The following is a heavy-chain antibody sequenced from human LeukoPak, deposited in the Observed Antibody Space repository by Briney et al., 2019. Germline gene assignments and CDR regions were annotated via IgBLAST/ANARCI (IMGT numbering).Heavy chain of an antibody. Sequence: ASVNVSCKASGYTFTGYGMRWVRQAPGQGLEWMGWISAFIGQANYAQKLQGRVTITTDPSTRPASMEPRSQTSEQPAMCYCARDATSFTMFGVVTSDYWGEGTLVTVPS. CDR2: ISAFIGQA. J-gene: IGHJ4*02. D-gene: IGHD3-3*01. V-gene: IGHV1-18*01. CDR1: GYTFTGYG. CDR3: ARDATSFTMFGVVTSDY.